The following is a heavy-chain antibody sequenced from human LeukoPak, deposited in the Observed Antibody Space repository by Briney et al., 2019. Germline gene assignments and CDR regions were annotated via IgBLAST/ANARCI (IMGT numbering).Heavy chain of an antibody. Sequence: SETLSLTCTVSGGSISSYYWSWIRQPAGKGLEWIGRTHTSGSTNYNPSLKSRVTMSVDTSKNQFSLKLTSVTAADTGVYYCARGRGYAFDDWGQGTMVTVSS. CDR3: ARGRGYAFDD. CDR1: GGSISSYY. V-gene: IGHV4-4*07. D-gene: IGHD1-26*01. CDR2: THTSGST. J-gene: IGHJ3*01.